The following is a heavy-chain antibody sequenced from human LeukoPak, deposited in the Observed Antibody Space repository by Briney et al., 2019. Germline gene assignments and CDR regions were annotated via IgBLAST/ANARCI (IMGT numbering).Heavy chain of an antibody. V-gene: IGHV1-2*02. CDR1: GYTFTGYY. J-gene: IGHJ4*02. Sequence: ASVKVSCKASGYTFTGYYMHWVRQAPGQGLEWMGGSNPHSGGTNYAQKFQGSVTMTREPSISTAYMELSRLRSDDTAVYYCASVNNRRTNGNVFLGYWGQGTLVTVSS. D-gene: IGHD1-14*01. CDR2: SNPHSGGT. CDR3: ASVNNRRTNGNVFLGY.